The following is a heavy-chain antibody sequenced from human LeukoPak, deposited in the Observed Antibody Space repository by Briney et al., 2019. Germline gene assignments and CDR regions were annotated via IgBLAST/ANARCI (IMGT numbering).Heavy chain of an antibody. V-gene: IGHV3-7*01. Sequence: PGGSLGLSCAASGFTFSSYWMSWVRQAPGKGLEWVANIKQDGSEKYYVDSVKGRFTISRDNAKNSLYLQMNSLRAEDTAVYYCARGQWLAPIDYWGQGTLVTVSS. CDR2: IKQDGSEK. D-gene: IGHD6-19*01. CDR3: ARGQWLAPIDY. J-gene: IGHJ4*02. CDR1: GFTFSSYW.